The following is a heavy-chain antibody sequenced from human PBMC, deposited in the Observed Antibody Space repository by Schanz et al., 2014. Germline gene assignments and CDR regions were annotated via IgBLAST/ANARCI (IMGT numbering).Heavy chain of an antibody. CDR1: GFTFSSHW. CDR2: INSVGSNT. V-gene: IGHV3-74*01. D-gene: IGHD3-3*01. Sequence: EVQLVQSGGGLVQPGGSLRLSCAASGFTFSSHWMHWVRQDPGKGLVWVARINSVGSNTDYADSVTGRFTISKDNTKNSLCLQLNSLRADDTAVYECARNGGSGGQNWNFDPWGRGTLVTVSS. CDR3: ARNGGSGGQNWNFDP. J-gene: IGHJ2*01.